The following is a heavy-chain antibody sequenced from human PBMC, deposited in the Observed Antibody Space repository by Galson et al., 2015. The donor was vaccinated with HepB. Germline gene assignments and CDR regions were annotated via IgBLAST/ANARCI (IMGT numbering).Heavy chain of an antibody. CDR3: TIRGRGFSYGFS. CDR1: GGSISSSEYY. Sequence: ETLSLTCTVSGGSISSSEYYWGWIRQPPGKGLEWIGYFYYSGSTYYNPSLRSRVTISVDTSKNQFSLKLSSVTAADTAVYYCTIRGRGFSYGFSWGHGTLVSVSS. V-gene: IGHV4-39*01. CDR2: FYYSGST. D-gene: IGHD5-18*01. J-gene: IGHJ5*01.